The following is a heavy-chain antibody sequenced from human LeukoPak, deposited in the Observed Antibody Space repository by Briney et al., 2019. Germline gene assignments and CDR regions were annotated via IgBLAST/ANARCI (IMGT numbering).Heavy chain of an antibody. CDR1: GGSITSGGYF. V-gene: IGHV4-31*03. Sequence: SETLSLTCTVSGGSITSGGYFWSWIRQHPGKGLECIGEINHSGSTNYNPSLKSRVTISVDTSKNQFSLKLSSVTAADTAVYYCASVYDSSGYYPFWGQGTLVTVSS. CDR3: ASVYDSSGYYPF. D-gene: IGHD3-22*01. J-gene: IGHJ4*02. CDR2: INHSGST.